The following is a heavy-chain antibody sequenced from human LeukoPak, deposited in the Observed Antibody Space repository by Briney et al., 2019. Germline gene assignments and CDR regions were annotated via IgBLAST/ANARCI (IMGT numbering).Heavy chain of an antibody. J-gene: IGHJ4*02. CDR2: ISGSGGST. Sequence: GGSLRLSCAASGFTFSSYAMSWVRQAPGKGLEWVSAISGSGGSTYYADSVKGRFTISRDNSKNTLYLQMNSLRAEDTAVYYCAKEATQSSSWPPYYFDYWGQGTLVTVSS. V-gene: IGHV3-23*01. D-gene: IGHD6-13*01. CDR3: AKEATQSSSWPPYYFDY. CDR1: GFTFSSYA.